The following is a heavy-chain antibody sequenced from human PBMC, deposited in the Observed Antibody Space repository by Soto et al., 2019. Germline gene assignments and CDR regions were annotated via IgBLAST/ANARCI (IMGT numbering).Heavy chain of an antibody. V-gene: IGHV4-61*01. CDR1: GGSVSSGSYY. CDR2: IYYSGST. Sequence: PSETLSLTCTVSGGSVSSGSYYWSWIRQPPGKGLEWIGYIYYSGSTNYNPSLKSRVTISVDTSKNQFSLKLSSVTAADTAVYYCARVGLYLDYYYGMDVWGQGTTVTVSS. J-gene: IGHJ6*02. CDR3: ARVGLYLDYYYGMDV. D-gene: IGHD2-15*01.